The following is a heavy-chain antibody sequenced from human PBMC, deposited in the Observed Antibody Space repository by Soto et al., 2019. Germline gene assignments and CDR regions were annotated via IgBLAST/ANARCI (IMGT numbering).Heavy chain of an antibody. V-gene: IGHV3-23*01. CDR1: GFTFSSYA. CDR3: AKWGGITMVRGVPSYFDY. J-gene: IGHJ4*02. D-gene: IGHD3-10*01. CDR2: ISGSGGST. Sequence: GGSLRLSCAASGFTFSSYAMSWVRQAPGKGLEWVSAISGSGGSTYYADSVKGRFTISRDNSKNTLYLQMNSLRAEDTAVYYCAKWGGITMVRGVPSYFDYWGQGTLVTVSS.